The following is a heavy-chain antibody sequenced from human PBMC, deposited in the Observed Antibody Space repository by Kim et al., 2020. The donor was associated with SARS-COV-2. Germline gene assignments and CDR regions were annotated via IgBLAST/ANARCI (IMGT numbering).Heavy chain of an antibody. V-gene: IGHV3-74*01. Sequence: GGSLRLSCAASGFTFSSYWMHWVRHAPGKGLVWVSRINSDGSSTSYADSVKGRFTISRDKAKNTLYLQMNSLRAEDTAVYYCARGRYGGNYYYYGMDVWGQGTTVTVSS. D-gene: IGHD2-15*01. CDR3: ARGRYGGNYYYYGMDV. CDR1: GFTFSSYW. J-gene: IGHJ6*02. CDR2: INSDGSST.